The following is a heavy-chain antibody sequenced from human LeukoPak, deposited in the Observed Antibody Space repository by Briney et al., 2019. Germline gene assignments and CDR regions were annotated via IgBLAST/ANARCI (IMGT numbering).Heavy chain of an antibody. CDR1: GGTFSSYA. V-gene: IGHV1-69*13. J-gene: IGHJ6*04. CDR3: ARRGDYGLSSTYYYYGMDV. CDR2: IIPIFGTA. D-gene: IGHD4-17*01. Sequence: GASVKVSCKASGGTFSSYAISWVRQAPGQGLEWMGGIIPIFGTANYAQKFQGRVTITADESTSTAYMELSGLRSEDTAVYYCARRGDYGLSSTYYYYGMDVWGKGTTVTVSS.